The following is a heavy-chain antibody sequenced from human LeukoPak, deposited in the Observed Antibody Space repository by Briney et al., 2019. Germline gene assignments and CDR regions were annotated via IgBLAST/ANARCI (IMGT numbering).Heavy chain of an antibody. D-gene: IGHD6-13*01. Sequence: VASVKVSCKASGGTFSSYAISWVRQAPGQGLEWMGGIIPIFGTANYAQKFQGRVTITADESTSTAYMELSSLRSEDTAVYYCARDGDSSSWTKDAFDIWGQGTMVTVSS. J-gene: IGHJ3*02. V-gene: IGHV1-69*13. CDR2: IIPIFGTA. CDR3: ARDGDSSSWTKDAFDI. CDR1: GGTFSSYA.